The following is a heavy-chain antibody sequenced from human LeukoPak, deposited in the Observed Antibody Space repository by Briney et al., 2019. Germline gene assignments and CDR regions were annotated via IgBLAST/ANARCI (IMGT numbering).Heavy chain of an antibody. CDR2: IYYSGST. CDR1: GGSISSYY. V-gene: IGHV4-59*01. Sequence: SETLSLTCTVSGGSISSYYWSWIRQPPGKGLEWIGYIYYSGSTNYNPSLKSRVTISIDTSKNQFSLKLTSVTSADTAVYYCGRDGPAYPSRWYDFYYGLDVWGKGTPVTVPP. CDR3: GRDGPAYPSRWYDFYYGLDV. J-gene: IGHJ6*04. D-gene: IGHD2/OR15-2a*01.